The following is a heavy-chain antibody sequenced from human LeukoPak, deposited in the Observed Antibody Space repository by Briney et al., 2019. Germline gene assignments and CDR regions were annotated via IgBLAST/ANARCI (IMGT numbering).Heavy chain of an antibody. J-gene: IGHJ3*02. V-gene: IGHV3-7*01. CDR1: GFSFSRHW. D-gene: IGHD3-10*01. CDR2: INQDGGAK. CDR3: AREKGTLIRAMAFEM. Sequence: GGSLRLSCAASGFSFSRHWMSWVRHTPGKGLEWVANINQDGGAKYYRDFAKGRFTISRDNAQNSLYLQINSLRAEDTAVYYCAREKGTLIRAMAFEMWGQGTMVTVSS.